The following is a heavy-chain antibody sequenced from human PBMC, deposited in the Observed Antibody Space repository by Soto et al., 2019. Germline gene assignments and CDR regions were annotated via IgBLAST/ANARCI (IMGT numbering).Heavy chain of an antibody. D-gene: IGHD3-10*01. CDR2: IIPILGIA. J-gene: IGHJ4*02. CDR3: ATHFGDKGAY. V-gene: IGHV1-69*02. Sequence: QVQLVQSGAEVKKPGSSVKVSCKASGGTFSSYTISWVRQAPGQGLEWMGRIIPILGIANYAQKFQGRVTITADKSTSTAYTELSSLRSEDTAVYYCATHFGDKGAYWGQGTLVTVSS. CDR1: GGTFSSYT.